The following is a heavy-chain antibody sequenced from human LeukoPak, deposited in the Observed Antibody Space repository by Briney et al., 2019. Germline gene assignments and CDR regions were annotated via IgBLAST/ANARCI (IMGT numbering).Heavy chain of an antibody. CDR2: IIPIFGTA. CDR3: AREEGEGLPFDY. V-gene: IGHV1-69*01. D-gene: IGHD3-16*01. J-gene: IGHJ4*02. Sequence: GSSVKVSCKASGGTFSSYDISWVRQAPGQGLEWMGGIIPIFGTAKYAQKFQGRVTITADESTSTAYMELTSLRSEDTAVYYCAREEGEGLPFDYWGQGTLVTVSS. CDR1: GGTFSSYD.